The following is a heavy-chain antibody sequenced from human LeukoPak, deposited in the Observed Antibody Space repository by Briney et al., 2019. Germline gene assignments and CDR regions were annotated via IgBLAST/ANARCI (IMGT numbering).Heavy chain of an antibody. CDR3: ARGIHDYGGGTVTDY. V-gene: IGHV1-2*02. CDR2: INPNSGDT. D-gene: IGHD4-23*01. CDR1: AYTFNDYC. J-gene: IGHJ4*02. Sequence: ASVKVSCKASAYTFNDYCMHWVRQAPGQGLEWMGWINPNSGDTNYAQKFQGRVTMTRDTSISTAYMELSRLRSDDTAVYYCARGIHDYGGGTVTDYWGQGTLVTVSS.